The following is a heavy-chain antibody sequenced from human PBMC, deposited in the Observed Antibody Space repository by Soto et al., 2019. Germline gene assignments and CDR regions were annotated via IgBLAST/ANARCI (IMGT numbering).Heavy chain of an antibody. Sequence: QVHLVQSGAEVKKPGASVKVSCKGSGYGFTTYGITWVRQAPGQGLEWMAWISAHNGNTDYAHNLQGRVTVTRDTSTSTVYMELRSLRSDDTAVYYCARGRYGDYWGQGALVTVSS. CDR3: ARGRYGDY. J-gene: IGHJ4*02. D-gene: IGHD1-1*01. V-gene: IGHV1-18*01. CDR2: ISAHNGNT. CDR1: GYGFTTYG.